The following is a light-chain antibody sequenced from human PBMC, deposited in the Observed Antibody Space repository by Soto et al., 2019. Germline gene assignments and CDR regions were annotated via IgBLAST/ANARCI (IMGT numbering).Light chain of an antibody. CDR1: QSVSSSY. J-gene: IGKJ1*01. CDR3: QQYHTSPLT. Sequence: EIVMTQSPATLSVSPGERATLSCRASQSVSSSYLAWYQQKPGQAPRLLIYGASTRATGTPDRFSGSGSGTDFTLTIRRLEPEDFALYYCQQYHTSPLTFGQGTKVDNK. V-gene: IGKV3-20*01. CDR2: GAS.